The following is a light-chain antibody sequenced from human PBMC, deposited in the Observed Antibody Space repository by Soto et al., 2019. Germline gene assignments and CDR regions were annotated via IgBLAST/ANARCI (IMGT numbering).Light chain of an antibody. CDR3: SSYAGSNNWV. J-gene: IGLJ3*02. V-gene: IGLV2-8*01. Sequence: QSALTQPPSASGSLGQSVTISCTGTSSDVGGYNFVSWYQQHPGKAPKLMIYELTRRPSGVPDRFSGSKSGNTASLTVSGLQAEDEADYYCSSYAGSNNWVFGGGTKVTVL. CDR1: SSDVGGYNF. CDR2: ELT.